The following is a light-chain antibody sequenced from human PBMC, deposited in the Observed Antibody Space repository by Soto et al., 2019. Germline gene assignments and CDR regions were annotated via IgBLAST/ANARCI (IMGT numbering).Light chain of an antibody. CDR2: AAS. CDR1: QGISSH. V-gene: IGKV1-8*01. J-gene: IGKJ1*01. Sequence: AIRMTQSPSSFSASTGDRVTITCQASQGISSHLAWYQQKPGKATKLLIYAASTLQSGVSSMFRGSGYGTVMLTTVTGVQTEVYSTYSCQTYYGYPATFGQGTKVEIK. CDR3: QTYYGYPAT.